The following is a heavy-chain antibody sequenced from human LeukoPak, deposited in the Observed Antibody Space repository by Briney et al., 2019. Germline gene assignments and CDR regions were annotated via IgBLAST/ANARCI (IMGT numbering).Heavy chain of an antibody. V-gene: IGHV1-69*13. CDR1: GGTFSSYA. D-gene: IGHD3-22*01. CDR2: IIPIFGTA. CDR3: ARDLYDSSGYYV. J-gene: IGHJ4*02. Sequence: SVKVSCKASGGTFSSYAISWVRQAPGQGLEWMGGIIPIFGTANHAQKFQGRVTITADESTSTAYMELSSLRSEDTAVYYCARDLYDSSGYYVWGQGTLVTVSS.